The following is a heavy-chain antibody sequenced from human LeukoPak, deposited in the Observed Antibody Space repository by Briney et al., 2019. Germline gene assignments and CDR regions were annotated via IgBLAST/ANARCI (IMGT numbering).Heavy chain of an antibody. CDR2: IYYSGST. CDR1: GGSVSTSYY. V-gene: IGHV4-61*01. Sequence: PSETLSLTCTVSGGSVSTSYYWGWIRQPPGKGLEWIGYIYYSGSTNYNPSLKSRVTISVDTSRNQFSLKLTSVTAADTAVYYCARETSSSALEYWGQGTLVTVSS. D-gene: IGHD6-6*01. J-gene: IGHJ4*02. CDR3: ARETSSSALEY.